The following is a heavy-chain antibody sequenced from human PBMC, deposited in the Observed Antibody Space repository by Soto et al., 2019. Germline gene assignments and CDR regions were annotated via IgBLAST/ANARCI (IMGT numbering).Heavy chain of an antibody. D-gene: IGHD6-19*01. CDR1: GGTFSSYT. J-gene: IGHJ6*02. Sequence: QVQLVQSGAEVKKPGSSVKVSCKASGGTFSSYTISWVRQAPGQGLEWMGRIIPILGIANYAQKFLGRVTITADKSTSTAYMELSSLRSEDTAVYYCARDLGIAVAGTTQVDYYGMDVWGQGTTVTVSS. CDR3: ARDLGIAVAGTTQVDYYGMDV. CDR2: IIPILGIA. V-gene: IGHV1-69*08.